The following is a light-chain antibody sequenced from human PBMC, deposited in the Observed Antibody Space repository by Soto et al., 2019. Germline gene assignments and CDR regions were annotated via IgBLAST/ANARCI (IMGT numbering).Light chain of an antibody. CDR1: QSLVFSDGNTY. CDR2: KVS. V-gene: IGKV2-30*01. Sequence: DVVMTQSPLSLPVTVGQPATISCRSRQSLVFSDGNTYLHWFQQRPGQPPRRLIYKVSNRDSGVPDRFRGGGSGTDFTLKISRVEAEDVGVYFCMQTTHWLYTFGQGTKVDNK. CDR3: MQTTHWLYT. J-gene: IGKJ2*01.